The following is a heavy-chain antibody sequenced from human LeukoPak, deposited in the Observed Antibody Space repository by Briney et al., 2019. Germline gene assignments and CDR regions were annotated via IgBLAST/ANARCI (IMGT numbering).Heavy chain of an antibody. J-gene: IGHJ2*01. CDR3: ARRVVDSRWYFDV. Sequence: KTSETLSLTCTVSGGSISTYSWTWIRQPPGKGLEWIGNIYYSGSTNYNPSLKSRVTISVDTSKNQFSLELRSVTAADTAVYYCARRVVDSRWYFDVWGRGTLIIVSS. CDR1: GGSISTYS. V-gene: IGHV4-59*01. D-gene: IGHD2-2*01. CDR2: IYYSGST.